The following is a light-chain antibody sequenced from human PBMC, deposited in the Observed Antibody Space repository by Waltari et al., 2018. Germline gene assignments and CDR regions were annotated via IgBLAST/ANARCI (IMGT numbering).Light chain of an antibody. CDR1: RSDVGGYNL. Sequence: QSALTQPASVSGSPGQSITISCTGTRSDVGGYNLVSWYQQHPNKAPKLIIYEGVKRPLGVFMRFAGSKSGNTASLTTSGLQAEDGADYYCCSYAGGSTFVFGTGTEVTVL. J-gene: IGLJ1*01. V-gene: IGLV2-23*03. CDR2: EGV. CDR3: CSYAGGSTFV.